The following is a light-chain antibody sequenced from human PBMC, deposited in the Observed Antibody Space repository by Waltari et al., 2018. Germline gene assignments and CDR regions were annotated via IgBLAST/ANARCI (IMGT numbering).Light chain of an antibody. Sequence: QSALTQPASVSGSPGQSITISCTGTSSDVGGYNYVSGYQQHPGKAPKLMIYEVSNRPSGLSNRFSGSKSGNTASLTISGLQAEDEADYYCSSYTTSSTVVFGGGTKLTVL. V-gene: IGLV2-14*01. CDR3: SSYTTSSTVV. CDR1: SSDVGGYNY. CDR2: EVS. J-gene: IGLJ3*02.